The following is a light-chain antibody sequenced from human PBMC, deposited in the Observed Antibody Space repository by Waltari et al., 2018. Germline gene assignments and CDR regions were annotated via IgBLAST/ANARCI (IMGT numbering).Light chain of an antibody. J-gene: IGLJ1*01. V-gene: IGLV4-69*01. CDR3: HTRGTGLYV. CDR1: SGHSNNA. Sequence: QLVLTQSPSATASLGASVKLTCTLSSGHSNNAIAWHQQQPEKGPRYLRKVNSDGSHSEGDGIPYRFAGSSSGAERYLTISSLQSEDEADYYCHTRGTGLYVFGPGTKVTVL. CDR2: VNSDGSH.